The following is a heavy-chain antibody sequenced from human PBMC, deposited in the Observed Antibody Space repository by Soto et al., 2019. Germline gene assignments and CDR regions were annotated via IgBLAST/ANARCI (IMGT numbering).Heavy chain of an antibody. CDR3: ASTIVVVPAAMRNGHKNWFDP. V-gene: IGHV4-30-4*01. Sequence: SETLSLTCTVSGGSISSGDYYWSWIRQPPGKGLEWIGYIYYSGSTYYNPSLKSRVTISVDTSKNQFSLKLSSVTAADTAVYYCASTIVVVPAAMRNGHKNWFDPWGQGTLVTVSS. J-gene: IGHJ5*02. CDR1: GGSISSGDYY. CDR2: IYYSGST. D-gene: IGHD2-2*01.